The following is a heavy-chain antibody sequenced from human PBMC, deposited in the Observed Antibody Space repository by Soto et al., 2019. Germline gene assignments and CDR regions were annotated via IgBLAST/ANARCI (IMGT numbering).Heavy chain of an antibody. D-gene: IGHD2-15*01. Sequence: QVQLVESGGGVVQPGRSLRLSCAASGFTFSSYAMHWVRQAPGKGLEWVAVISYDGSNKYYADSVKGRFTISRDNSKNPLYLQMNSLRAEDTAVYYCARDSLVVVAATGACMDVWGQGTKVTVSS. J-gene: IGHJ6*02. CDR2: ISYDGSNK. V-gene: IGHV3-30-3*01. CDR1: GFTFSSYA. CDR3: ARDSLVVVAATGACMDV.